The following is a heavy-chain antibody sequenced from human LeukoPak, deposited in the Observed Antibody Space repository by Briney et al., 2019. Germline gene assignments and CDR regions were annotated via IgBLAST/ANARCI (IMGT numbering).Heavy chain of an antibody. Sequence: GGSLRLSCAASGFTFSSYMSWVRQAPGKGLEWVSVIYSGGIINHADSVKGRFTISRDNSKNTLYLQMDSPRAEDTAVYYCARMNYGDYYFDSWGQGTLVIVLS. J-gene: IGHJ4*02. CDR3: ARMNYGDYYFDS. D-gene: IGHD4-17*01. CDR2: IYSGGII. V-gene: IGHV3-53*01. CDR1: GFTFSSY.